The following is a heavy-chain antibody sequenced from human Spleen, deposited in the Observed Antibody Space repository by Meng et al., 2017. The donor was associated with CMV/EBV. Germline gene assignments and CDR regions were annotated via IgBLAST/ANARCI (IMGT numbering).Heavy chain of an antibody. V-gene: IGHV3-21*01. CDR3: ARVYLFEKSGYRHFDY. CDR2: ISSSSSYI. Sequence: GESLKISCAASGFTFSSYWMSWVRQAPGKGLEWVSSISSSSSYIYYADSVKGRFTISRDNAKNSVYLQMDSLRAEDTAVYYCARVYLFEKSGYRHFDYWGQGTLVTVSS. J-gene: IGHJ4*02. D-gene: IGHD3-3*01. CDR1: GFTFSSYW.